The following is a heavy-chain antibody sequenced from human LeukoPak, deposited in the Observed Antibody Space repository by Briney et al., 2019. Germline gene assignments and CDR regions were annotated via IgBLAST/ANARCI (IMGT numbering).Heavy chain of an antibody. J-gene: IGHJ5*02. CDR1: GGSISSYY. CDR3: ASPRSYYDSSGYYIS. CDR2: IYYSGST. V-gene: IGHV4-59*01. Sequence: PSETLSLTCTVSGGSISSYYWSRIRQPPGKGLEWIGYIYYSGSTNYNPSLKSRVTISVDTSKNQFSLKLSSVTAADTAVYYCASPRSYYDSSGYYISWGQGTLVTVSS. D-gene: IGHD3-22*01.